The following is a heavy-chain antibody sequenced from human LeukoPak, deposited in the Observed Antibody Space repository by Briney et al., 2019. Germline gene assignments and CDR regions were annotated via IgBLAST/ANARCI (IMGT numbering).Heavy chain of an antibody. Sequence: SVKVSCKASGGTFSSYAISWVRQAPGQGLKWMGGIIPIFGTANYAQKFQGRVTITADKSTSTAYMELSSLRSEDTAVYYCARGYCSGGSCYYYFGYWGQGTLVTVSS. CDR2: IIPIFGTA. D-gene: IGHD2-15*01. CDR3: ARGYCSGGSCYYYFGY. J-gene: IGHJ4*02. V-gene: IGHV1-69*06. CDR1: GGTFSSYA.